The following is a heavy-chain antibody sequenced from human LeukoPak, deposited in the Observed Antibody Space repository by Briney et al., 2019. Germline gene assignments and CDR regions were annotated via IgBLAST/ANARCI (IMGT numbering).Heavy chain of an antibody. Sequence: ASVKVSCKASGYTFTSYAMHWVRQAPGQRLEWMGWINAGNGNTKYSQKFQGRVTITRDISASTAYMELSSLRSEDTAVYYCARARALWFGSSLDYWGQGTLVTVSS. CDR1: GYTFTSYA. V-gene: IGHV1-3*01. CDR2: INAGNGNT. J-gene: IGHJ4*02. CDR3: ARARALWFGSSLDY. D-gene: IGHD3-10*01.